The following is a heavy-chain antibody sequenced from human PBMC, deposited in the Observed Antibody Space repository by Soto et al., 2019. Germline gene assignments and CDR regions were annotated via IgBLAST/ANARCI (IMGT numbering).Heavy chain of an antibody. V-gene: IGHV1-69*01. CDR2: IIPNFDTP. CDR3: AVGMVLEILIFESSGMHV. CDR1: GGSFNNYA. Sequence: QVHLVQSGAEVKKPGSSVKVSCKTSGGSFNNYAVSWVRQAPGQGLEWMGGIIPNFDTPNYAQKFQDRVTIIADESASTVYMELRSLRSNATAVYYCAVGMVLEILIFESSGMHVWGQGTTFIVSS. J-gene: IGHJ6*02. D-gene: IGHD3-10*01.